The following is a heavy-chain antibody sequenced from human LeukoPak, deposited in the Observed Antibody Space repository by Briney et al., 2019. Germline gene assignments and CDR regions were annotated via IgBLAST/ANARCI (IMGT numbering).Heavy chain of an antibody. J-gene: IGHJ6*02. Sequence: SETLSLTCAVYGGSFSTYYWTWIRRPPGMGLEWIGYSHYSGNTNYNPSLKSRVTISVDTSKNQFSLKLNSVTAADTAVYYCARAPRGESDAASGFYGVDVWGQGTTVTVSS. CDR3: ARAPRGESDAASGFYGVDV. V-gene: IGHV4-59*01. D-gene: IGHD3-22*01. CDR2: SHYSGNT. CDR1: GGSFSTYY.